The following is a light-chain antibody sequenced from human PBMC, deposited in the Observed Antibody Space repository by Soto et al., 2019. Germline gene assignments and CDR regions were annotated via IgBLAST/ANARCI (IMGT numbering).Light chain of an antibody. J-gene: IGKJ5*01. Sequence: IVLTQSPGTLSLAPGERATLSCRAIDSVINSYLAWYQHKPGQAPRLLIYGASSRATGIPDSFSGSGSGTDFTLTISRVEPEDFAVYYCQQYNNWPPITFGQGTRLEI. CDR2: GAS. V-gene: IGKV3-20*01. CDR3: QQYNNWPPIT. CDR1: DSVINSY.